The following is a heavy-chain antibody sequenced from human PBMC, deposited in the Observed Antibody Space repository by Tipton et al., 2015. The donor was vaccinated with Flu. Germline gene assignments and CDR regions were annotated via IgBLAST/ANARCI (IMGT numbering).Heavy chain of an antibody. D-gene: IGHD6-19*01. V-gene: IGHV3-21*01. CDR2: ITSSSTYI. J-gene: IGHJ4*02. Sequence: GSLRLSCAASGFTFRSYSMYWVRQAPGKGLEWVSSITSSSTYIYYADSVKGRFSISRDNAKNTVYLQMNSLSAHDTAVYYCARGQHTTGRYSPDFWGQGTLVTVSP. CDR3: ARGQHTTGRYSPDF. CDR1: GFTFRSYS.